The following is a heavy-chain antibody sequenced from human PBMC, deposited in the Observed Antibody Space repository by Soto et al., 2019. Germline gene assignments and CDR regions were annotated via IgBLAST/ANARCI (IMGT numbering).Heavy chain of an antibody. D-gene: IGHD1-26*01. V-gene: IGHV3-74*01. CDR3: ARDPGISVGPRNHTNNWFDP. CDR2: INSDGSST. J-gene: IGHJ5*02. Sequence: PGGSLRLSCAASGFTFSSYWMHWVRQAPGKGLVWVSRINSDGSSTSYADSVKGRFTISRDNAKNTLYLQMNSLRAEDTAVYYCARDPGISVGPRNHTNNWFDPWGQGTQVTVSS. CDR1: GFTFSSYW.